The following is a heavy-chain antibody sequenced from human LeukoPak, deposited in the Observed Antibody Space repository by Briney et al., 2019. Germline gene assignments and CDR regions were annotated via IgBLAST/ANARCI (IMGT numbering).Heavy chain of an antibody. Sequence: GRSLRLSCVVSGLRFRNYGMHWVHQAPGKGLEWVAVIYYDGSNQYYADSVKGRFTVSRDNAKNTLYLQMDSLRAEDTAVYYCATDRNSGKYYDYWGQGTLVTVSS. V-gene: IGHV3-33*01. J-gene: IGHJ4*02. CDR1: GLRFRNYG. CDR2: IYYDGSNQ. CDR3: ATDRNSGKYYDY. D-gene: IGHD1-26*01.